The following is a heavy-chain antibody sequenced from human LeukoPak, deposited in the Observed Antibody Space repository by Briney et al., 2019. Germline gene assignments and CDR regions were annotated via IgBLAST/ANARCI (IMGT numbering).Heavy chain of an antibody. D-gene: IGHD5-12*01. CDR1: GGSFSGYY. Sequence: PSETLSLTCAVYGGSFSGYYWSWIRQPLGKGLEWIGQINHSGSTNYNPSLKSRVTMSVDTSKDQFSLKLSSVTAADTAVYYCARFRFSATYYFDYWGQGTLVTVSS. CDR3: ARFRFSATYYFDY. V-gene: IGHV4-34*01. J-gene: IGHJ4*02. CDR2: INHSGST.